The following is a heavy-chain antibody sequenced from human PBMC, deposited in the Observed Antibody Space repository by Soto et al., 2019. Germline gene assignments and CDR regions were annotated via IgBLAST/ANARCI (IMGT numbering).Heavy chain of an antibody. CDR1: GGSISSGGHY. V-gene: IGHV4-31*03. J-gene: IGHJ4*02. CDR3: ASESQNLYYKFWSGYYNF. Sequence: QVQLQESGPGLVKPSETLSLTCTVSGGSISSGGHYWNWIRQYPGKGLEWIGYIHDSGSTYYNPSLKSRVIISLDSSKNLFSLKLTSVTAADAAVYFCASESQNLYYKFWSGYYNFWGQGTLVTVSS. CDR2: IHDSGST. D-gene: IGHD3-3*01.